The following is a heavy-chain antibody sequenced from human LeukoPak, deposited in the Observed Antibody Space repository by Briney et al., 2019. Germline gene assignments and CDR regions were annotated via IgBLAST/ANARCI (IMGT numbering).Heavy chain of an antibody. Sequence: SETLSLTCTVSGGSVSSGSYYWSWIRQPPGKGLEWIGYIYYSGSTNYNPSLKSRVTISVDTSKNQFSLRLSSVTAADTAVYYCARGLLIAAGNWFDPWGQGTLVTVSS. V-gene: IGHV4-61*01. CDR1: GGSVSSGSYY. J-gene: IGHJ5*02. D-gene: IGHD6-13*01. CDR2: IYYSGST. CDR3: ARGLLIAAGNWFDP.